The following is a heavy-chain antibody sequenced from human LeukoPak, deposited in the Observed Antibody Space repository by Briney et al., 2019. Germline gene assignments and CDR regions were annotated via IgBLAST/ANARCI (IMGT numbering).Heavy chain of an antibody. CDR2: IYYSGST. J-gene: IGHJ5*02. D-gene: IGHD4-23*01. CDR1: GGSISSSSYY. CDR3: AYLVGGVDVFMPHRWFDP. V-gene: IGHV4-39*07. Sequence: SETLSLTCTVSGGSISSSSYYWGWIRQPPGKGLEWIGSIYYSGSTYYNPSLKSRVTISVDTSKNQFSLKLSSVTAADTAVYYCAYLVGGVDVFMPHRWFDPWGQGTLVTVSS.